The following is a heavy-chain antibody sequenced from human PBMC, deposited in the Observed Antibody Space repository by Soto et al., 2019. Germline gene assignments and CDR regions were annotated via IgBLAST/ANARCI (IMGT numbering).Heavy chain of an antibody. CDR2: IYWDDDK. Sequence: SGPTLVNPTQTLTLTCTFGGFSLSTSGVGVGWIRQPPGKALEWLALIYWDDDKRYSPSLKSRLTITKDTSKNQVVLTMTNMDPVDTATYYCAHSLYDSSGYYGFYFDYWGQGTLVTVSS. CDR3: AHSLYDSSGYYGFYFDY. J-gene: IGHJ4*02. V-gene: IGHV2-5*02. CDR1: GFSLSTSGVG. D-gene: IGHD3-22*01.